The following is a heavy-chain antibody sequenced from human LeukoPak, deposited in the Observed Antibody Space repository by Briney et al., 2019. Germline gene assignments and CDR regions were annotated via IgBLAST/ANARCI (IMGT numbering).Heavy chain of an antibody. CDR1: GFTFSGSS. CDR2: IRTKGNSYAT. Sequence: PGGSLKISCAASGFTFSGSSMHWVRQASGKGLEWVGRIRTKGNSYATAYAASVKGRFTISRDDSKNTTYLQMNSLKTEDTAVYYCSRGARDADYETWFDPWGRGTLVTVSS. D-gene: IGHD4-17*01. J-gene: IGHJ5*02. V-gene: IGHV3-73*01. CDR3: SRGARDADYETWFDP.